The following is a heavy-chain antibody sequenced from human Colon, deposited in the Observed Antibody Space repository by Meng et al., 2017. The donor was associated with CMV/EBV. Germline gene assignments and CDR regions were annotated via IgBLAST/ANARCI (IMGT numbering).Heavy chain of an antibody. CDR1: GFAVTEKS. D-gene: IGHD3-10*01. V-gene: IGHV3-66*02. Sequence: GGSLRLSCSVSGFAVTEKSLTWVRQAPGMGLEWIAVIYSGGSTNYADVAKGRFTISKDKSKNTLYLQMNSLTTADTGVYFCAREFFLDHWGQVTVVTVSS. CDR2: IYSGGST. J-gene: IGHJ4*02. CDR3: AREFFLDH.